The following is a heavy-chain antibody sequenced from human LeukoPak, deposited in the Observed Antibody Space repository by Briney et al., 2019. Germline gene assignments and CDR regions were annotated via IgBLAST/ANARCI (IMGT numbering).Heavy chain of an antibody. D-gene: IGHD3-10*01. CDR1: EFVFSDYY. CDR2: ISSGGDTK. J-gene: IGHJ4*02. Sequence: GGSLRLSCAASEFVFSDYYMSWVRQAPGRGLEWVSYISSGGDTKYYADSVKGRFTISRDNAKNSLYLQMNNLRAEDTAVYYCAREMGGDYGSGTFFDLWGQGNMVTVSS. V-gene: IGHV3-11*01. CDR3: AREMGGDYGSGTFFDL.